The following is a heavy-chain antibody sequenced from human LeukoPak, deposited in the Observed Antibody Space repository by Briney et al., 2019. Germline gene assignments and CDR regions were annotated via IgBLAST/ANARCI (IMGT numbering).Heavy chain of an antibody. CDR3: ARVVRAALDFDY. CDR2: IYYSGST. J-gene: IGHJ4*02. Sequence: SETLSLTCTVSGGSVSSGSYFCSWIRQPPGKGLEWIGYIYYSGSTNYNPSLKSRVTISVDTSKNQFSLKLSSVTAADTAVYYCARVVRAALDFDYWGQGTLVTVSS. CDR1: GGSVSSGSYF. D-gene: IGHD6-25*01. V-gene: IGHV4-61*01.